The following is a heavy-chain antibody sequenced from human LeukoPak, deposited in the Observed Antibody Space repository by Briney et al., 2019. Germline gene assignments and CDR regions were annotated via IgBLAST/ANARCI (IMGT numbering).Heavy chain of an antibody. CDR1: GYTFTGYY. CDR2: TNPNSGGT. CDR3: ARDQGKWIQLWSFDY. D-gene: IGHD5-18*01. Sequence: ASVKVSCKASGYTFTGYYMHWVRQAPGQGLEWMGWTNPNSGGTNYAQKFQGWVTMTRDTSISTAYMELSRLRSDDTAVYYCARDQGKWIQLWSFDYWGQGTLVTVSS. V-gene: IGHV1-2*04. J-gene: IGHJ4*02.